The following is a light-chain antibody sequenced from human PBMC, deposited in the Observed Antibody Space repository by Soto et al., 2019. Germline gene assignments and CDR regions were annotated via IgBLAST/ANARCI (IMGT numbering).Light chain of an antibody. V-gene: IGLV1-40*01. J-gene: IGLJ1*01. CDR2: GNS. CDR1: SSHIGAGYD. Sequence: QSVLTQPPSVSGAPGQRVTISCTGSSSHIGAGYDVHWYQQLPGTAPKLLIYGNSNRPSGVPDRFSGSKSGTSASLAITGLQAEDEADYYCQSYDSSLSAYVFGPGTKVTVL. CDR3: QSYDSSLSAYV.